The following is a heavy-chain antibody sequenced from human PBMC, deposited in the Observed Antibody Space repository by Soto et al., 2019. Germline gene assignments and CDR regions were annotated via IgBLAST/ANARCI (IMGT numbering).Heavy chain of an antibody. V-gene: IGHV3-30-3*01. J-gene: IGHJ4*02. D-gene: IGHD6-19*01. CDR1: GFTFSSYA. CDR3: ARDHSSGWYDY. CDR2: ISYDGSNK. Sequence: GGSLRLSCAASGFTFSSYAMHWVRQAPGKGLEWVAFISYDGSNKYYADSVKGRFTISRDNSKNTLYLQMNSLRAEDTAVYYCARDHSSGWYDYWGQGSLVTVSS.